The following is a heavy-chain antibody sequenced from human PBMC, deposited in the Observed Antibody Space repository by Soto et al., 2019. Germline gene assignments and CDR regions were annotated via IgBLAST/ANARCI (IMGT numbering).Heavy chain of an antibody. CDR3: AREPRESYYFDY. J-gene: IGHJ4*02. CDR1: GYPFSNYY. D-gene: IGHD3-10*01. Sequence: QVHLVQSGAEVKRPGASVKVSCKASGYPFSNYYLHWVRQAPGQRLEWLGIINPSGGTTGYPQRFKGGVPMTRDTSTNTVYMELTGLRSEDTAVYYCAREPRESYYFDYWGQGTLVTVSS. CDR2: INPSGGTT. V-gene: IGHV1-46*01.